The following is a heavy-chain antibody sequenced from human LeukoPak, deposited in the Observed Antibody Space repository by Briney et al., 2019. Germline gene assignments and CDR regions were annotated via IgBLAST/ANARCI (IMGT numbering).Heavy chain of an antibody. CDR2: VKGDGRTT. Sequence: GGSLRLSCSASGLTFSDFGRHWVAPRQGKGLVWVALVKGDGRTTICAASVKGRLTISRDNAKNTLYLQMNSLRADDSGVYYCATGHSYGYDYWGQGVLVTVSS. J-gene: IGHJ4*02. V-gene: IGHV3-74*01. CDR3: ATGHSYGYDY. CDR1: GLTFSDFG. D-gene: IGHD5-18*01.